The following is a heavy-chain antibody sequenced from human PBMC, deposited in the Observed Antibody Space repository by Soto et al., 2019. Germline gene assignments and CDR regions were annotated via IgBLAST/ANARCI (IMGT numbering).Heavy chain of an antibody. Sequence: QVQLQESGPGLVKPSETLSLTCTVSGGSISSYYWSWIRQPAGKGLEWIGRIYTSGSTNYNPSLKSRVTMSVDTSKNQFSLKLSSVTAADTAVYYCARDAFPRGEIFPPWGGSDYWGQGTLVTVSS. CDR2: IYTSGST. D-gene: IGHD3-10*01. CDR3: ARDAFPRGEIFPPWGGSDY. V-gene: IGHV4-4*07. CDR1: GGSISSYY. J-gene: IGHJ4*02.